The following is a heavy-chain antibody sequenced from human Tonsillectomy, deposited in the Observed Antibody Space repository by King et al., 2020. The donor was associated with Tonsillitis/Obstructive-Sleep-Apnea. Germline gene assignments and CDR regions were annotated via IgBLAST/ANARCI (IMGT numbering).Heavy chain of an antibody. CDR3: ATGDFGENYYYYYYMDV. CDR2: IFSNDEK. D-gene: IGHD3-3*01. V-gene: IGHV2-26*01. Sequence: LKESGPVLVKPTETLTLTCTVSGFSLSNARMGVSWIRQPPGKALEWLAHIFSNDEKSYSTSLKCRLTIFKDTSKSQVVLTMTNMDPVDTATYYCATGDFGENYYYYYYMDVWGKGTTVTVSS. J-gene: IGHJ6*03. CDR1: GFSLSNARMG.